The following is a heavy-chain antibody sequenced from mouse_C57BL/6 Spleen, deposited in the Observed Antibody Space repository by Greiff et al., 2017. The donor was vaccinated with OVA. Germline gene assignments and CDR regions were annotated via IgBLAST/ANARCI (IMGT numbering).Heavy chain of an antibody. D-gene: IGHD2-4*01. V-gene: IGHV5-4*03. CDR3: GRGDYAYYIDY. Sequence: EVKLMESGGGLVKPGGSLKLSCAASGFTFSSYAMSWVRQTPEKRLEWVATISDGGSYTYYPDNVTGRCTISRDNDKNNLYLQMSHLKSEDTAMYYCGRGDYAYYIDYWGQGTTLTVSS. CDR1: GFTFSSYA. J-gene: IGHJ2*01. CDR2: ISDGGSYT.